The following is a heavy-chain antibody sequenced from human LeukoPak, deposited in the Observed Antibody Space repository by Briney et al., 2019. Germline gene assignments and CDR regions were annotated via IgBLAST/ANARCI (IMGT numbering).Heavy chain of an antibody. CDR3: ARLGTGYSLSY. D-gene: IGHD5-18*01. J-gene: IGHJ4*02. CDR1: GYSFTAYS. CDR2: IHPHSGGT. Sequence: ASVKVSCKASGYSFTAYSIVWVRQAPGQGLEWMGWIHPHSGGTAYGKTFQGRVTMTRDTSISTAYMELSSLGSDDAAVYYCARLGTGYSLSYWGQGTPVTVSS. V-gene: IGHV1-2*02.